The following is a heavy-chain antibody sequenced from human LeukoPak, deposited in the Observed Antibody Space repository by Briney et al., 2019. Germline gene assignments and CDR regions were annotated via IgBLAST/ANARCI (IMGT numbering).Heavy chain of an antibody. V-gene: IGHV4-34*01. J-gene: IGHJ4*02. Sequence: ASETLSLTCAVYGGSFSGYYWSWIRQPPGKGLEWIGEINHSGSTNYNPSLKSRVTISVDTSKNQFSLKLSSVTAAATAVYYCARARQLWLRGAFDYWGQGTLVTVSS. CDR1: GGSFSGYY. D-gene: IGHD5-18*01. CDR3: ARARQLWLRGAFDY. CDR2: INHSGST.